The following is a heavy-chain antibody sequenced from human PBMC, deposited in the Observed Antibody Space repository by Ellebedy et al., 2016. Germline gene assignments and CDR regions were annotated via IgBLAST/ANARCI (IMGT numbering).Heavy chain of an antibody. CDR1: GFTFSSYW. D-gene: IGHD6-13*01. J-gene: IGHJ3*01. Sequence: GESLKISXAASGFTFSSYWMSWVRQAPGKGLEWVANIKQDGSEKYYVDSVKGRFTISRDNAKNSLYLQMSTLRAEDTAVYYCARLEGGIAAAGGHWGQGTMVTVSS. V-gene: IGHV3-7*01. CDR3: ARLEGGIAAAGGH. CDR2: IKQDGSEK.